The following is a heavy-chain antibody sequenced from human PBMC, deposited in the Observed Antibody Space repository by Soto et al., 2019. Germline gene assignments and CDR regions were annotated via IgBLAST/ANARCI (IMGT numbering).Heavy chain of an antibody. CDR1: GYTFTVYY. J-gene: IGHJ6*02. D-gene: IGHD3-22*01. CDR3: ARLGDRTDYYDSSGPAYGMDV. Sequence: ASVKVSCKASGYTFTVYYMHWVRQAPGQGLEWMGWINPNSGGTNYAQKFQGWVTMTRDTSISTAYMELSRLRSDDTAVYYCARLGDRTDYYDSSGPAYGMDVWGQGTTVTVSS. CDR2: INPNSGGT. V-gene: IGHV1-2*04.